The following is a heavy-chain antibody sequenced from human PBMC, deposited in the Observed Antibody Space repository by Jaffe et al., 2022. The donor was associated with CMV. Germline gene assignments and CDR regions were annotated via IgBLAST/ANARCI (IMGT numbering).Heavy chain of an antibody. CDR3: ARVGTQWGLGWAYYYMDV. J-gene: IGHJ6*03. V-gene: IGHV4-4*02. CDR2: IYHSGST. D-gene: IGHD6-19*01. Sequence: QVQLQESGPGLVKPSGTLSLTCAVSGGSISSSNWWSWVRQPPGKGLEWIGEIYHSGSTNYNPSLKSRVTISVDKSKNQFSLKLSSVTAADTAVYYCARVGTQWGLGWAYYYMDVWGKGTTVTVSS. CDR1: GGSISSSNW.